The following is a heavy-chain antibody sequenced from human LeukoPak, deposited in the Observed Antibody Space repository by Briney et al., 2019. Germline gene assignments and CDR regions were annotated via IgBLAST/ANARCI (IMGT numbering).Heavy chain of an antibody. CDR2: INPTGTGT. J-gene: IGHJ5*02. CDR1: GYTFINNW. V-gene: IGHV1-46*01. D-gene: IGHD3-10*01. Sequence: PTASVKVSCKASGYTFINNWMHWVRQAPGQGLEWIGLINPTGTGTLYAQKFQGRVTMTRDMSTSTDYMELSSLRSEDTAVYYCARDNSVGDIAWWFDPWGQGTLVTVSS. CDR3: ARDNSVGDIAWWFDP.